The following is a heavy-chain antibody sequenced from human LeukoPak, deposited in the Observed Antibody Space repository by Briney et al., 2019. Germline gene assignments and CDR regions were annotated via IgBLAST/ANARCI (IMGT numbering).Heavy chain of an antibody. CDR2: IYHSGST. J-gene: IGHJ5*02. V-gene: IGHV4-38-2*02. CDR3: AREAQPPYNWFDP. CDR1: GYSISSGYY. Sequence: PSETLSLTCTVSGYSISSGYYWGWIRQPPGKGLEWIGSIYHSGSTYYNPSLKSRVTISVDRSKNQFSLKLSSVTAADTAVYYCAREAQPPYNWFDPWGQGTLVTVSS. D-gene: IGHD5-18*01.